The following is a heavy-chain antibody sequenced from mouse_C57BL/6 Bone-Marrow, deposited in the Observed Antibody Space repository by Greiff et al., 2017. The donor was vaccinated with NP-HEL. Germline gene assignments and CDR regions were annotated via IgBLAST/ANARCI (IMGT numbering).Heavy chain of an antibody. CDR1: GYTFTSYW. Sequence: QVQLKESGAELVKPGASVKMSCKASGYTFTSYWITWVKQRPGQGLEWIGDIYPGSGSTNYNEKFKSKATLTVDTASSKAYMQLSSLTSEDSAVYYCARGYDYDEGWYFDVWGTGTTVTVSS. CDR2: IYPGSGST. J-gene: IGHJ1*03. CDR3: ARGYDYDEGWYFDV. D-gene: IGHD2-4*01. V-gene: IGHV1-55*01.